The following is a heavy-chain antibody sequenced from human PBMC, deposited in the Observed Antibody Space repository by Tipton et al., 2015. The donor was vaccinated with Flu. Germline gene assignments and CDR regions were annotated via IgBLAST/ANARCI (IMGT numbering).Heavy chain of an antibody. Sequence: LRLSCTVSGGSISSGGYYWSWIRQHPGKGLEWIGYIYYSGSTYYNPSLKSRITISVDTSKNQFSLKLSSVTAADTAVYYCARGDYYGSGSLDYWGQGTLVTVSS. CDR3: ARGDYYGSGSLDY. D-gene: IGHD3-10*01. V-gene: IGHV4-31*02. CDR2: IYYSGST. J-gene: IGHJ4*02. CDR1: GGSISSGGYY.